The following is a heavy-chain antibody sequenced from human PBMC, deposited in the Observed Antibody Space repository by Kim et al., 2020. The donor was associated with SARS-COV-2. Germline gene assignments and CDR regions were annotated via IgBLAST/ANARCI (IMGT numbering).Heavy chain of an antibody. D-gene: IGHD3-9*01. CDR2: IYYSGST. CDR1: GGSISSSSYY. CDR3: ARQAVLRYFDWLFNFDY. J-gene: IGHJ4*02. V-gene: IGHV4-39*01. Sequence: SETLSLTCTVSGGSISSSSYYWGWIRQPPGKGLEWIGSIYYSGSTYYNPSLKSRVTISVDTSKNQFSLKLSSVTAADTAVYYCARQAVLRYFDWLFNFDYWGQGTLVTVSS.